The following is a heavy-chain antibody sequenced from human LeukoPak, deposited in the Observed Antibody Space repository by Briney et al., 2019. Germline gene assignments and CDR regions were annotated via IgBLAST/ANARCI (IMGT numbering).Heavy chain of an antibody. D-gene: IGHD5-18*01. Sequence: PGGSLRLSCAASGFTFSNHAMDWVRQAPGKGLEWVASINPDGSEKYSVDSVEGRFTISRDNAKNLLYLQVNSLRVEDTAFYYCARDLAYSRLDYWGQGMLVTVSS. CDR1: GFTFSNHA. CDR2: INPDGSEK. J-gene: IGHJ4*02. V-gene: IGHV3-7*01. CDR3: ARDLAYSRLDY.